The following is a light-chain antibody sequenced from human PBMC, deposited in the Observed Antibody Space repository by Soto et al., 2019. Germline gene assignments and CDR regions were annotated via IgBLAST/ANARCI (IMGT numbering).Light chain of an antibody. CDR2: KAS. V-gene: IGKV1-5*03. CDR3: QHYNEYSRM. Sequence: DIQMTQSPSTLSASIGDRVTITCRASQSVDTWLAWYQQKPGKAPKLLVYKASSLQTGVPSRFIGSGSGTEFSLTISSLQPDDFATYYCQHYNEYSRMFGQVTKVEIK. CDR1: QSVDTW. J-gene: IGKJ1*01.